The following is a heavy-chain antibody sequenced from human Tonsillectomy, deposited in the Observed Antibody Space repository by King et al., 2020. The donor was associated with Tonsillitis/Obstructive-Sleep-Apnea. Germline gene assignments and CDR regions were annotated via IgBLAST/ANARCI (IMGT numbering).Heavy chain of an antibody. CDR2: IYPGDSDT. CDR3: ARSGITLVQGVITNYYYYYMDV. D-gene: IGHD3-10*01. CDR1: GYNFTSYW. Sequence: QLVQSGAEVKKPGESLKISCKGSGYNFTSYWIGWVRQMPGKGLEWMGVIYPGDSDTRYSPPFQGQVTISADKSISTAYLQWSSLRASDTAMFYCARSGITLVQGVITNYYYYYMDVWGKGTTVTVSS. J-gene: IGHJ6*03. V-gene: IGHV5-51*01.